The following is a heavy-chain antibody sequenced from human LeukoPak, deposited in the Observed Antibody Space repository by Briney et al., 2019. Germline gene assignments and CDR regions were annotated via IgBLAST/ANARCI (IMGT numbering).Heavy chain of an antibody. CDR2: IYYSGST. J-gene: IGHJ4*02. D-gene: IGHD3-10*01. V-gene: IGHV4-30-4*08. Sequence: SETLSLTCTVSGGSISSGDYYWSWIRQPPGKGLEWIGYIYYSGSTYYNPSFKSRVTISVDTSKNQFSLKLSSVTAADTAVYYCARDTGTVGPASGINWGQGTLVTVSS. CDR3: ARDTGTVGPASGIN. CDR1: GGSISSGDYY.